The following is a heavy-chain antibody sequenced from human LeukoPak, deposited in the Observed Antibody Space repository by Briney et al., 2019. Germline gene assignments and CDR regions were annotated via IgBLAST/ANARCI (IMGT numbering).Heavy chain of an antibody. D-gene: IGHD5-18*01. J-gene: IGHJ3*02. CDR2: ISYDGSNK. CDR3: AKDLTVDTAMIGDAFDI. V-gene: IGHV3-30*18. CDR1: GFTFSSYG. Sequence: PGGSLRLSCAASGFTFSSYGMHWVRQAPGKGLEWVAVISYDGSNKYYADSVKGRFTISRDNSKNTLYLQMNSLRAEDTAVYYCAKDLTVDTAMIGDAFDIWGQGTMVTVSS.